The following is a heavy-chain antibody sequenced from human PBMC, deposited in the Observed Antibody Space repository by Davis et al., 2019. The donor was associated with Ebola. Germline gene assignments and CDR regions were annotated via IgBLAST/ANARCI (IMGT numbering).Heavy chain of an antibody. J-gene: IGHJ5*02. V-gene: IGHV4-34*01. CDR3: ARGEERTPNWFDP. CDR2: INHSGST. D-gene: IGHD1-26*01. Sequence: MPSETLSLTCAVYGGSFSGYYWSWIRQPPGKGLEWIGEINHSGSTNYNPSLKSRVTISVDTSKNQFSLKLSSVTAADTAVYYCARGEERTPNWFDPWGQGTLVTVSS. CDR1: GGSFSGYY.